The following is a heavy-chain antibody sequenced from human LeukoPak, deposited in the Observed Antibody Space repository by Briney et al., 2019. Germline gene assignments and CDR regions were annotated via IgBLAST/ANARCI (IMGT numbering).Heavy chain of an antibody. CDR3: ARGGGYSSVQYYFDY. J-gene: IGHJ4*02. D-gene: IGHD6-19*01. V-gene: IGHV3-53*01. CDR1: GFTVSSNY. CDR2: IYSGGST. Sequence: GGSLRLSCAASGFTVSSNYMSWVRQAPGKGLEWVSIIYSGGSTYYADSVKGRFTISRDNSKNTLYLQMNSLRAEDTVVYYCARGGGYSSVQYYFDYWGQGTLVTVSS.